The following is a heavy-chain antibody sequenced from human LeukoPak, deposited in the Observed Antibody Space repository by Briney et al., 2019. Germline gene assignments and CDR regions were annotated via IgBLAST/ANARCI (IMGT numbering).Heavy chain of an antibody. J-gene: IGHJ3*02. V-gene: IGHV4-39*01. CDR2: IYYSGGT. CDR3: ARHLGCGGGSYPYDGFDT. Sequence: PSETLSLTCTVSGGSISSSSYYWGWIRQPPGKGLEWIGSIYYSGGTYYNPSLKSRVTISVDTSKNQSSLKLSSVTAADTAVYYCARHLGCGGGSYPYDGFDTWGQGTMVTVSS. CDR1: GGSISSSSYY. D-gene: IGHD2-15*01.